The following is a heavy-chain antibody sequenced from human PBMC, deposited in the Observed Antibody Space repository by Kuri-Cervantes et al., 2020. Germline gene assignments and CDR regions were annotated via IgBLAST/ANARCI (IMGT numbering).Heavy chain of an antibody. J-gene: IGHJ5*02. D-gene: IGHD6-13*01. Sequence: GESLKISCAASGFTFSSYGMHWVRQAPGKGLEWVSYISSSGSTIHYADSVKGRFTISRDNAKNSLYLQMNNLRAEDTAVYYCARDLTSSSWPNWFDPWGQGTLVTVSS. CDR1: GFTFSSYG. V-gene: IGHV3-48*04. CDR3: ARDLTSSSWPNWFDP. CDR2: ISSSGSTI.